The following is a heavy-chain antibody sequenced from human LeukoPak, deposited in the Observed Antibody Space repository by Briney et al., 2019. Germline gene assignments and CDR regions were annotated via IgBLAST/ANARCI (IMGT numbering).Heavy chain of an antibody. J-gene: IGHJ2*01. V-gene: IGHV1-8*01. Sequence: GASVKVSCKASGYTFTSYDINWVRQATGQGLEWIGWMNPNSGNTGYAQKFQGRVTMTRNTSIGTAYMELSRLRSDDTAVYYCARDASALSLGLLWGRGTLVTVSS. CDR2: MNPNSGNT. D-gene: IGHD3-16*01. CDR3: ARDASALSLGLL. CDR1: GYTFTSYD.